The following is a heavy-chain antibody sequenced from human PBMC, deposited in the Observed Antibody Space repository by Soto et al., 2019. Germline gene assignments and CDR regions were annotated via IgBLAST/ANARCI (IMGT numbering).Heavy chain of an antibody. D-gene: IGHD2-2*02. J-gene: IGHJ4*02. CDR2: ISYDGSNK. CDR3: ARDTDWDIVVVPVAIMDY. CDR1: GFTFNRNT. V-gene: IGHV3-30*09. Sequence: XASLQLSCAASGFTFNRNTMHWVRQAPGKGLEWVAVISYDGSNKYYADSVKGRFAISRDNSKNTLYLQMNSLRAGDTAVYYCARDTDWDIVVVPVAIMDYWGQGTLVTVSS.